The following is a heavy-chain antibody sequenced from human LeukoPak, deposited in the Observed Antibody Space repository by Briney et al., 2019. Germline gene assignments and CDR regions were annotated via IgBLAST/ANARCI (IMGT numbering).Heavy chain of an antibody. V-gene: IGHV1-69*13. D-gene: IGHD3-10*01. CDR2: ILPTFATT. CDR3: ARAPSDYYGSVSNRFFDS. Sequence: ASVKLSCTASGGTFSSSAINWVRQAPGQGLEWMGGILPTFATTNYAQKVQDRVTITAEESTTTAYMELSSLRSEDTAIYYCARAPSDYYGSVSNRFFDSWGQGTLVTVS. J-gene: IGHJ4*02. CDR1: GGTFSSSA.